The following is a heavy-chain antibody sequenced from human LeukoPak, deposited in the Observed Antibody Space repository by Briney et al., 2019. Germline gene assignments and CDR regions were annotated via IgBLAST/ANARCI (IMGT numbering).Heavy chain of an antibody. CDR3: ARDIITFGGVSDAFDI. J-gene: IGHJ3*02. CDR2: IYSGGST. V-gene: IGHV3-53*01. Sequence: HPGGSLRLSCAASGFTVSSNYMSWVRQAPGKGLEWVSVIYSGGSTYYADSVKGRFTISRDNAKNSLYLQMNSLRAEDTAVYYCARDIITFGGVSDAFDIWGQGTMVTVSS. D-gene: IGHD3-16*01. CDR1: GFTVSSNY.